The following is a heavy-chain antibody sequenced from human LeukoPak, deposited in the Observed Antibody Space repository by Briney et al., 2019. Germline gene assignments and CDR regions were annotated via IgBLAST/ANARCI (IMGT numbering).Heavy chain of an antibody. V-gene: IGHV3-9*01. CDR1: GFTFDDYA. Sequence: GGSLRLSCAASGFTFDDYAMHWVRQAPGKGLEWVSGISWNSGSIGYANSVKGRFTISRDNAKNSLYLQMNSLRAEDTALYYCAKDINLDEGYSYGPLLDYWGQGTLVTVSS. CDR2: ISWNSGSI. J-gene: IGHJ4*02. D-gene: IGHD5-18*01. CDR3: AKDINLDEGYSYGPLLDY.